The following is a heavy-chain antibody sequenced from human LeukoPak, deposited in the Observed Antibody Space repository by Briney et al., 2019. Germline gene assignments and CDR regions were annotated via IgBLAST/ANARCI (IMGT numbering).Heavy chain of an antibody. CDR1: RGSISNYY. D-gene: IGHD6-19*01. CDR2: LYHGGST. CDR3: AGGPQWLVHDY. J-gene: IGHJ4*02. V-gene: IGHV4-59*08. Sequence: PSETLSLTCTVSRGSISNYYWSWIRQPPGKGLEWIGSLYHGGSTNYNPSLNSRVTILVDTSRNQFSLKLTSVTAADTAIYYCAGGPQWLVHDYWGQGTLVTVSS.